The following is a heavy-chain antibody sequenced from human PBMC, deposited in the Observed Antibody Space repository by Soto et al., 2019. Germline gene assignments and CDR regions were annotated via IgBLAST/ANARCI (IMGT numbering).Heavy chain of an antibody. J-gene: IGHJ4*02. V-gene: IGHV1-24*01. Sequence: EASVKVSCKVSGYTLTELSMHWVRQAPGKGLEWMGGFDPEDGETIYAQKFQGRVTMTEDTSTDTAYMELSSLRSEDTAVYYCATIPSVVAAITEFDYWGQGTLVTVSS. CDR2: FDPEDGET. CDR1: GYTLTELS. CDR3: ATIPSVVAAITEFDY. D-gene: IGHD2-15*01.